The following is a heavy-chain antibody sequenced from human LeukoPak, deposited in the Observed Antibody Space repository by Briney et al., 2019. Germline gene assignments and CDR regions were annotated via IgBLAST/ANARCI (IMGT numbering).Heavy chain of an antibody. V-gene: IGHV1-2*06. CDR3: ARSVLGVYYYYMDV. D-gene: IGHD1-1*01. CDR2: INPNSGGT. Sequence: ASVKVSCKASGYTFTGYYMHWVRQAPGQGLEWMRRINPNSGGTNYAQKFQGRVTMTRDTSISTAYMELSRLRSDDTAVYYCARSVLGVYYYYMDVWGKGTTVTVSS. CDR1: GYTFTGYY. J-gene: IGHJ6*03.